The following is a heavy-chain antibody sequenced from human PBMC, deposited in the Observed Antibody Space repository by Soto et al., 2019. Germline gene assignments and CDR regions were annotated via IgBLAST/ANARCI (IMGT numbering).Heavy chain of an antibody. CDR3: ARFLDI. CDR2: RKPDGSEK. J-gene: IGHJ3*02. V-gene: IGHV3-7*01. Sequence: GGSLRLSCAASGFTFSSNWMTWVRQAPGKGLEWVANRKPDGSEKYYGDSVKGRFSISRDNVKNSLYLQMNSLRAEDTALYYCARFLDIWGQGTMVTVS. CDR1: GFTFSSNW.